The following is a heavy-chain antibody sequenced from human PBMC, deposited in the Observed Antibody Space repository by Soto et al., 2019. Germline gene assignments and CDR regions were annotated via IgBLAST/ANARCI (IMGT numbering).Heavy chain of an antibody. J-gene: IGHJ3*01. CDR2: MYYRGST. Sequence: PSGALSLTCAVSGGSISSGGEYWSWIRQDPGKGLEWIGYMYYRGSTYYNPSLKSRVSISVDTTKNQFSLKLTSVTAADTAVYFCARGDVVYYERIMTITVWGHGTVIT. CDR1: GGSISSGGEY. CDR3: ARGDVVYYERIMTITV. D-gene: IGHD5-12*01. V-gene: IGHV4-31*02.